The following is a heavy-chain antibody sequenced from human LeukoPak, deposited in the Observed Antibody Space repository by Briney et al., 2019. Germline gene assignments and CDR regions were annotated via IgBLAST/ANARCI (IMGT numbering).Heavy chain of an antibody. J-gene: IGHJ4*02. V-gene: IGHV4-34*01. CDR1: GGSFSGYY. CDR3: ARGLDEYKGGNY. CDR2: IHPSGTT. Sequence: PSETLSLTCAGFGGSFSGYYWSWIRQSPGKGLEWVGEIHPSGTTNYSPSLKSRVTISLDTSNNQFSLRLSSVTAADTAVYYCARGLDEYKGGNYWGQGTLVTVSS. D-gene: IGHD5-24*01.